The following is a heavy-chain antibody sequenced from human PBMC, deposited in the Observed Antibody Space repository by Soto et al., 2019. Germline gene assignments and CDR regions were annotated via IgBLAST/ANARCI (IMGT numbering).Heavy chain of an antibody. J-gene: IGHJ4*02. CDR1: GGSISSYY. D-gene: IGHD6-6*01. CDR3: ARVAEYSSFLVDY. CDR2: IYYSGST. Sequence: SETLSLTCTVSGGSISSYYWRWIRQPPGKGLEWIGYIYYSGSTNYNPSLKSRVTISVDTSKNQFSLKLSSVTAADTAVYYCARVAEYSSFLVDYWGQGTLVTVSS. V-gene: IGHV4-59*01.